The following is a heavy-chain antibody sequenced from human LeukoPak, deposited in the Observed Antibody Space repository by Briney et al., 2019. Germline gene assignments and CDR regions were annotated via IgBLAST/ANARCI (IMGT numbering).Heavy chain of an antibody. CDR2: ISSSSSYI. V-gene: IGHV3-21*01. Sequence: PGGSLRLSCAASGFTFSSYSMNWVRQAPGKGLEWVSSISSSSSYIYYADSVKGRFTVSRDNAKNSLYLQMNSLRAEDTAVYYCAKAPYLIAVAGIILDYWGQGMLVTVSS. CDR3: AKAPYLIAVAGIILDY. D-gene: IGHD6-19*01. CDR1: GFTFSSYS. J-gene: IGHJ4*02.